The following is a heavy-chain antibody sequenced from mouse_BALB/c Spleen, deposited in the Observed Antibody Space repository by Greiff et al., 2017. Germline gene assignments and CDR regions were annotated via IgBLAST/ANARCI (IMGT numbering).Heavy chain of an antibody. V-gene: IGHV1-7*01. CDR3: ARSDGPYWYFDV. CDR2: INPSTGYT. CDR1: GYTFTSYW. D-gene: IGHD2-3*01. Sequence: SGAELAKPGASVKMSCKASGYTFTSYWMHWVKQRPGQGLEWIGYINPSTGYTEYNQKFKDKATLTADKSSSTAYMQLSSLTSEDSAVYYCARSDGPYWYFDVWGAGTTVTVSS. J-gene: IGHJ1*01.